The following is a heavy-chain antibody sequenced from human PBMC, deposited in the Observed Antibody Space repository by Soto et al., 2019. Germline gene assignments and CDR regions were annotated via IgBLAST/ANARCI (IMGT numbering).Heavy chain of an antibody. Sequence: LRLSCAASGFTCRSYDMSWVRQAPWKGLEWVSTILVGGSTYYPDSVKGRFTISRDNSKNTLFLQMNSLTAGDTAVYYCAKATATGGGAFDICGQGTMVTV. CDR1: GFTCRSYD. D-gene: IGHD2-8*02. V-gene: IGHV3-23*01. J-gene: IGHJ3*02. CDR2: ILVGGST. CDR3: AKATATGGGAFDI.